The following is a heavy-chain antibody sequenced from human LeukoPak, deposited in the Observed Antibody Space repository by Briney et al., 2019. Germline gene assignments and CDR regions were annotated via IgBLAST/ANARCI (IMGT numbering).Heavy chain of an antibody. Sequence: GASVKVSCKPSGYTFSTYAIQWVRQAPGQRLEWMGWINGGDGNTKFSQKFQGRVTITRDTSASSSYMELSSLRSEDTAVYYCARSYIVVVPAVYFDYWGRGTLVTVSS. D-gene: IGHD2-2*01. CDR1: GYTFSTYA. J-gene: IGHJ4*02. CDR2: INGGDGNT. V-gene: IGHV1-3*01. CDR3: ARSYIVVVPAVYFDY.